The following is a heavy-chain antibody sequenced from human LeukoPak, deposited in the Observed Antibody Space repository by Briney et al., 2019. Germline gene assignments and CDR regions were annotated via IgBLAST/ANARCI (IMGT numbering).Heavy chain of an antibody. CDR3: ARDFGGDSDDY. V-gene: IGHV3-7*01. Sequence: GGSLRLSCAASGFTFSSYWMSWVRQAPGKGLEWVANIKQDGSEKYYVGSVKGRFTISRDNAKNSLYLQMNSLRAEDTAVYYCARDFGGDSDDYWGQGTLVTVSS. J-gene: IGHJ4*02. D-gene: IGHD2-21*02. CDR1: GFTFSSYW. CDR2: IKQDGSEK.